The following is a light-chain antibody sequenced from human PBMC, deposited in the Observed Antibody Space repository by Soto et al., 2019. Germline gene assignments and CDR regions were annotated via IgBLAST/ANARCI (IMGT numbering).Light chain of an antibody. Sequence: EIVLTQSPATLSLSPGERATHSCRASQSVSSYLAWYQQKPGQAPRLLIYDACNRATGIPARFSGSGSGTDFTLTISSLEPEDFAVYYCQQRSNWPITFGQGTRLEI. CDR2: DAC. CDR1: QSVSSY. V-gene: IGKV3-11*01. J-gene: IGKJ5*01. CDR3: QQRSNWPIT.